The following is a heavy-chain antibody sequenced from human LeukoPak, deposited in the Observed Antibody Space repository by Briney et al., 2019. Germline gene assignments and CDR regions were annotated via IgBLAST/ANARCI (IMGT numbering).Heavy chain of an antibody. CDR3: AKDRGRDIAAAGTFYFDY. J-gene: IGHJ4*02. CDR2: ITPPGDNT. Sequence: PGGSLRLSCAASGFTFSTYWMHWIRQVPGKGLVWVSRITPPGDNTNYADSVKGRFTISRDNSKNTLYLQMNSLRAEDTAVYYCAKDRGRDIAAAGTFYFDYWGQGTLVTVSS. CDR1: GFTFSTYW. D-gene: IGHD6-13*01. V-gene: IGHV3-74*01.